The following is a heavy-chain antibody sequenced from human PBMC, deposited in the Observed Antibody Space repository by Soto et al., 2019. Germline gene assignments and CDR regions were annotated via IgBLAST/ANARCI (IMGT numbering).Heavy chain of an antibody. CDR2: ISGSGGST. CDR1: GFTFSSYA. CDR3: AKRTIFGVVIIRGPIDY. Sequence: PGGSLRLSCAASGFTFSSYAMSWVRQAPGKGLEWASAISGSGGSTYYADSVKGRFTISRDNSKNTLYLQMNSLRAEDTAVYYCAKRTIFGVVIIRGPIDYWGQGTLVTVSS. J-gene: IGHJ4*02. D-gene: IGHD3-3*01. V-gene: IGHV3-23*01.